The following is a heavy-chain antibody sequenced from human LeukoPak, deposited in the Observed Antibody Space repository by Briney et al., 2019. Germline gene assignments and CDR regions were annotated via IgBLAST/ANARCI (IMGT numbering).Heavy chain of an antibody. J-gene: IGHJ4*02. CDR3: ARELAAAGFYFDY. CDR1: GGSFSGYY. D-gene: IGHD6-13*01. V-gene: IGHV4-34*01. Sequence: SETLSLTCAVYGGSFSGYYWSWIRQPPGKGLEWIGEINHSGSTNYNPSLKSRVTISVDTSKNQFSLKLSSVTAADTAVYYCARELAAAGFYFDYWGQGTLVTVSS. CDR2: INHSGST.